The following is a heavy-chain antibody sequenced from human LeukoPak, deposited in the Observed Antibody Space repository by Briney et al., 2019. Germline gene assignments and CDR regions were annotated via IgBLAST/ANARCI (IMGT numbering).Heavy chain of an antibody. J-gene: IGHJ6*03. CDR3: ARDSSPSSYYYYYMDV. CDR1: GFTVSSNY. V-gene: IGHV3-53*01. D-gene: IGHD6-13*01. Sequence: GGSLRLSCAASGFTVSSNYMSWVRQAPGKGLEWVSAIYSGGSTYYADSVKGRFTISRDNSKNTLYLQMNSLRAEDTAVYYCARDSSPSSYYYYYMDVWGKGTTVTVSS. CDR2: IYSGGST.